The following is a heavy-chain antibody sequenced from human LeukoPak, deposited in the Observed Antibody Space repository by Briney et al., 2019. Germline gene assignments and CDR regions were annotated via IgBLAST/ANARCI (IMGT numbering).Heavy chain of an antibody. V-gene: IGHV4-34*01. CDR2: INHSGST. Sequence: PSETLSLTCAVYGGSFNAYYWSWIRQPPGKGLEWIGEINHSGSTNYNPSLKSRVSISVDTAKNQFSLKLSSVTAADTAVYYCATIYYYYYMDVWGKGTTVTISS. CDR3: ATIYYYYYMDV. CDR1: GGSFNAYY. J-gene: IGHJ6*03.